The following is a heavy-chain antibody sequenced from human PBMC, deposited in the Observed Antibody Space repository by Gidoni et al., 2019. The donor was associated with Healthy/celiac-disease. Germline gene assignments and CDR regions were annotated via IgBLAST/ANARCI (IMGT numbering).Heavy chain of an antibody. V-gene: IGHV3-30*03. CDR2: ISYDGSNK. CDR1: GFTFSSYG. CDR3: ARDGGDYDYYYGMDV. Sequence: QVQLVESGGGVVQPGRSLRLPCAASGFTFSSYGMHWVRQAPGKGLEWVAVISYDGSNKYYADSVKGRFTISRDNSKNTLYLQMNSLRAEDTAVYYCARDGGDYDYYYGMDVWGQGTTVTVSS. J-gene: IGHJ6*02. D-gene: IGHD2-21*02.